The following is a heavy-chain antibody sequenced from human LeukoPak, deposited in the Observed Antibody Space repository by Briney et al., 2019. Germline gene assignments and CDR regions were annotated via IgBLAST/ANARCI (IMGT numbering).Heavy chain of an antibody. CDR1: GFTFSGHW. V-gene: IGHV3-7*01. CDR2: INQGGSDK. CDR3: TRDRSRAEDD. J-gene: IGHJ4*02. D-gene: IGHD1-14*01. Sequence: GGSLRLSCAASGFTFSGHWMSWVRQAPGKGLEWVANINQGGSDKYYVDAVKGRFTISRDNANNLLYLQMNSLRGEDTAVYYCTRDRSRAEDDWGQGTLVTVSS.